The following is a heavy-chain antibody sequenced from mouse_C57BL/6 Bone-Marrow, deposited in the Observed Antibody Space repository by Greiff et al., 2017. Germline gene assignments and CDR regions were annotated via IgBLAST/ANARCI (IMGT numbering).Heavy chain of an antibody. D-gene: IGHD1-1*01. CDR2: INPYNGGT. CDR1: GYTFTDYY. V-gene: IGHV1-19*01. CDR3: AGGTTVVASGEYFDY. J-gene: IGHJ2*01. Sequence: VQLQQSGPVLVKPGASVKLSCKASGYTFTDYYMNWVKQSHGKSLEWIGVINPYNGGTSYNQKFKGKATLTVDKSSSTAYMELNSLTSEDSAVYYCAGGTTVVASGEYFDYWGQGTTLTVSS.